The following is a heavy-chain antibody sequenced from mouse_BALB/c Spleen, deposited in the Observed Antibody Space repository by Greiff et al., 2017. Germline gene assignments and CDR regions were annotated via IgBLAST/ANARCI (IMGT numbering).Heavy chain of an antibody. CDR1: GFTFSSYA. CDR3: ARRGLRLTAMDY. D-gene: IGHD1-2*01. Sequence: EVKLVESGGDLVKPGGSLKLSCAASGFTFSSYAMSWVRQSPEKRLEWVAEISSGGSYTYYPDTVTGRFTISRDNAKNTLYLEMSSLRSEDTAMYYCARRGLRLTAMDYWGQGTSVTVSS. J-gene: IGHJ4*01. V-gene: IGHV5-9-4*01. CDR2: ISSGGSYT.